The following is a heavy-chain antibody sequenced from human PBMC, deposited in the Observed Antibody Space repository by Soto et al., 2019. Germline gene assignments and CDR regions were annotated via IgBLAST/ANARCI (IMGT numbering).Heavy chain of an antibody. V-gene: IGHV3-48*02. CDR2: ISSSSSTI. CDR1: GFTFSSYS. J-gene: IGHJ6*02. D-gene: IGHD2-8*01. CDR3: ARESGEYCTNGVSHDYYYYGMDV. Sequence: GGSLRLSCAASGFTFSSYSMNWVRQAPGKGLEWVSYISSSSSTIYYADSVKGRFTISRDNAKNSLYLQMNSLRDEDTAVYYWARESGEYCTNGVSHDYYYYGMDVCGQGLRVTIYS.